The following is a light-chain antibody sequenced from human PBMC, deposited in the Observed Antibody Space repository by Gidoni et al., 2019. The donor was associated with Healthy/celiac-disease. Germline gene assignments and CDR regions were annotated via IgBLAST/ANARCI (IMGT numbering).Light chain of an antibody. V-gene: IGLV2-23*01. Sequence: QSALTQPASASGSPGQSITISCTGTSSDVGSYNLVSWYQQHPGKAPKRMLYEGNKRPSGVSNRFTGSKSGNTASLTISGLQADDEADYYCCSYAGSSTVVFGGGTKLTVL. CDR2: EGN. CDR1: SSDVGSYNL. CDR3: CSYAGSSTVV. J-gene: IGLJ2*01.